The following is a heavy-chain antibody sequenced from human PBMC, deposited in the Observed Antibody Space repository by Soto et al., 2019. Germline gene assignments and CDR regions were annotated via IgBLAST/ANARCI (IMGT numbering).Heavy chain of an antibody. CDR1: GGCLSGYF. J-gene: IGHJ6*02. CDR3: ARDLSGYYYGMDV. Sequence: ETLSLTCAVYGGCLSGYFWNWVRQPPGKGLEWIGEINHSGSTKYNPSLKSRVTLSVDTSKNQLSLRVFSVTAADTAVYYWARDLSGYYYGMDVWGQGTTVTVSS. V-gene: IGHV4-34*01. CDR2: INHSGST.